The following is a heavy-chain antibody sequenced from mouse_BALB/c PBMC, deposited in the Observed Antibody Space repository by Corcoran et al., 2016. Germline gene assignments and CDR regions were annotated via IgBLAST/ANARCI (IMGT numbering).Heavy chain of an antibody. CDR3: ARGALLRYFDY. V-gene: IGHV1-26*01. Sequence: EVQLQQSGPELVKPGASVKISCKASGYSFTGYYMNWVKQSHVKSLEWIGRINPYNGATSYNQNFKDKASLTVDKSSSTAYMELHSLTSEDSAVYYCARGALLRYFDYWGQGTTLTVSS. CDR1: GYSFTGYY. J-gene: IGHJ2*01. D-gene: IGHD1-1*01. CDR2: INPYNGAT.